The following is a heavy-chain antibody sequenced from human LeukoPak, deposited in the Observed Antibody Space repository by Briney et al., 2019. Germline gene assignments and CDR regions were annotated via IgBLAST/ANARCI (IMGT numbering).Heavy chain of an antibody. D-gene: IGHD1-14*01. Sequence: ASVTVSCKASGYTFTSCDINWVRQATGQGLEWMGWMNPNSGNTGYAQKFQGRVTMTRNTSISTAYMELSSLRSEDTAVYYCARGTTGTYLYYYYYGMDVWGQGTTVTVSS. J-gene: IGHJ6*02. CDR2: MNPNSGNT. CDR1: GYTFTSCD. V-gene: IGHV1-8*01. CDR3: ARGTTGTYLYYYYYGMDV.